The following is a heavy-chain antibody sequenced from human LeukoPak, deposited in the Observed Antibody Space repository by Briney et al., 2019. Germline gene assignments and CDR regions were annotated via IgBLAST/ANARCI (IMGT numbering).Heavy chain of an antibody. CDR3: AKMSGSYFVRIDY. CDR2: VIPIFHTS. D-gene: IGHD3-10*01. Sequence: ASVKVSCKASGGDLSNYAFSWVRQAPGQGLEWMGGVIPIFHTSYYSQKFQGRVTITADESTSTVYMDLSSLRSEDTALYYCAKMSGSYFVRIDYWGQGTLVTVSS. CDR1: GGDLSNYA. J-gene: IGHJ4*02. V-gene: IGHV1-69*01.